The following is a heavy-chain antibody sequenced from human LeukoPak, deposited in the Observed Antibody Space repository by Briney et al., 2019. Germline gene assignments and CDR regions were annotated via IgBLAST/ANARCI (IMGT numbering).Heavy chain of an antibody. CDR2: INPNSGGT. J-gene: IGHJ4*02. D-gene: IGHD3-10*01. Sequence: SVKVSCKASGYTFTGYYMHWVRQAPGQGLEWMGRINPNSGGTNYAQKFEGRVTMTRDKSISTAYMEMSRLRSDYTSVYYGARDLRFGGAYWGQGTLVTVSS. CDR3: ARDLRFGGAY. V-gene: IGHV1-2*06. CDR1: GYTFTGYY.